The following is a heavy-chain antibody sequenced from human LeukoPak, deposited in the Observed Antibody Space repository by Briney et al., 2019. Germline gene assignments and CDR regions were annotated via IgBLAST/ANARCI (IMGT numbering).Heavy chain of an antibody. CDR2: IKSKTDGGTT. V-gene: IGHV3-15*01. CDR1: GFTFSNAW. J-gene: IGHJ1*01. D-gene: IGHD6-13*01. Sequence: GGSLRLSCAASGFTFSNAWMSWVRQAPGKGLEWVGRIKSKTDGGTTDYAAPVKGRFTISRDDSKNTLYLQMNSLKTEDTAVYYCTTDLLPYSSSWYMVYFQHWGQGTLVTVSS. CDR3: TTDLLPYSSSWYMVYFQH.